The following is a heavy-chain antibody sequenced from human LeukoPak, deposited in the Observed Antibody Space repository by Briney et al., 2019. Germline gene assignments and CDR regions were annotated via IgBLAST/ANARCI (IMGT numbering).Heavy chain of an antibody. J-gene: IGHJ4*02. CDR3: ARERHYYDSSGDFDY. CDR2: ISSSSSTI. Sequence: GGSLRLSCAASGFTFSSYSMNWVRQAPGKGLEWVSYISSSSSTIYYADSVKGRFTISRDNAKNSLYLQMNSLRAEDTAVYYCARERHYYDSSGDFDYWGQGTLVTVSS. D-gene: IGHD3-22*01. CDR1: GFTFSSYS. V-gene: IGHV3-48*01.